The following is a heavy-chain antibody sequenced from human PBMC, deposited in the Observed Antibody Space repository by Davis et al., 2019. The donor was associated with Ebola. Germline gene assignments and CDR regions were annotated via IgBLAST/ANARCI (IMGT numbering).Heavy chain of an antibody. Sequence: PGGSLRLSCAASGFTFSSYWMHWVRHAPGKGLVWFSRINPDGSFTDYADSVKGRFSISRDSTSNTLYLQMNGLRAEDTAVYYCARSSYQPDYWGQGTLVTVSS. CDR3: ARSSYQPDY. J-gene: IGHJ4*02. CDR1: GFTFSSYW. CDR2: INPDGSFT. D-gene: IGHD2-2*01. V-gene: IGHV3-74*01.